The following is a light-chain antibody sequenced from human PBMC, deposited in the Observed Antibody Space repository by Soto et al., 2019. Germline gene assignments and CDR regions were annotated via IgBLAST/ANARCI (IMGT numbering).Light chain of an antibody. Sequence: QSVLTQPASVSGSPGQSITISCTGTSSDVGGYNYVSWYQQHPGKAPKLIIYEVSNRPSGVSHRFSGSKSGNTASLTISGLQAEDEADYYRNSYTIIIAPFVFGTGTKLTDL. CDR3: NSYTIIIAPFV. J-gene: IGLJ1*01. CDR2: EVS. CDR1: SSDVGGYNY. V-gene: IGLV2-14*01.